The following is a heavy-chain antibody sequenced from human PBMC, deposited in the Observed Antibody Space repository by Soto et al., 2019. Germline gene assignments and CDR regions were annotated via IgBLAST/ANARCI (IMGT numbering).Heavy chain of an antibody. CDR2: IYYSGST. J-gene: IGHJ6*02. CDR1: GGSISSGDYY. CDR3: ARSIAAAGPGDYYYGMDV. D-gene: IGHD6-13*01. Sequence: SETLSLTCTVSGGSISSGDYYWSWIRHPPGKGLEWIGYIYYSGSTYYNPSLKSRVTISVDTSKNQFSLKLSSVTAADTAVYYCARSIAAAGPGDYYYGMDVWGQGTTVTVSS. V-gene: IGHV4-30-4*01.